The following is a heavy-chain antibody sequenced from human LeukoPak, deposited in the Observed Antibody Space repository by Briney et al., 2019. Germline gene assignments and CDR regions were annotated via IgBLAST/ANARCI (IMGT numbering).Heavy chain of an antibody. Sequence: PSETLSLTCAVSGGSISSGGYSWSWIRQPPGKGLEWIGYIYHSGSTYYNPSLKSRVTISVDRSKNQFSLKLSSVTPEDTAVYYCAREQQLVSRPGAPLDYWGQGTLVTVSS. V-gene: IGHV4-30-2*01. D-gene: IGHD6-13*01. J-gene: IGHJ4*02. CDR3: AREQQLVSRPGAPLDY. CDR1: GGSISSGGYS. CDR2: IYHSGST.